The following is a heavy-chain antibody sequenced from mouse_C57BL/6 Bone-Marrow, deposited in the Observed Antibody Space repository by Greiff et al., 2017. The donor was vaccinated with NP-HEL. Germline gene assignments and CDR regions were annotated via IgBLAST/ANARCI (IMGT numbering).Heavy chain of an antibody. D-gene: IGHD2-10*02. CDR3: AKPWGYDYDAMDY. CDR1: GYTFTSYW. V-gene: IGHV1-53*01. J-gene: IGHJ4*01. CDR2: INPSNGGT. Sequence: VQLQQPGTELVKPGASVKLSCKASGYTFTSYWMHWVKQRPGQGLEWIGNINPSNGGTNYNEKFKSKATLTVDKSSSTAYMQLSSLTSEDSAVYYCAKPWGYDYDAMDYWGQGTSVTVSS.